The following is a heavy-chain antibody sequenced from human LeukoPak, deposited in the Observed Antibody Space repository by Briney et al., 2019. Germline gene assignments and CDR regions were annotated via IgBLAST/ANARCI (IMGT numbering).Heavy chain of an antibody. CDR3: ARCNITVAGIQTYNWLDP. J-gene: IGHJ5*02. CDR2: MNPNSGNT. V-gene: IGHV1-8*01. D-gene: IGHD6-19*01. CDR1: GYTFTSYD. Sequence: ASVKVSCKTSGYTFTSYDINWVRQATGQGLEWMGWMNPNSGNTGYAQKFQGRVTMTRDTSISTAYMELSSLRSEDTAVYYCARCNITVAGIQTYNWLDPWGQGTLVTVSS.